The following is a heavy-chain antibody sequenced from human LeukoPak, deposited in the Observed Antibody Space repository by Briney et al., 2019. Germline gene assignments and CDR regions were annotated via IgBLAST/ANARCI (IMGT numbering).Heavy chain of an antibody. CDR2: IYTSGST. CDR1: GGSISSYY. V-gene: IGHV4-4*07. CDR3: ARDSGSSRNSYYYYYMDV. D-gene: IGHD6-6*01. Sequence: PAETLSLTCTVSGGSISSYYWSWLRQPAGKGLEWIGRIYTSGSTNYNPSLKSRVTISVDTSKNQFSLKLSSVTAADTAVYYCARDSGSSRNSYYYYYMDVWGKGTTVTVSS. J-gene: IGHJ6*03.